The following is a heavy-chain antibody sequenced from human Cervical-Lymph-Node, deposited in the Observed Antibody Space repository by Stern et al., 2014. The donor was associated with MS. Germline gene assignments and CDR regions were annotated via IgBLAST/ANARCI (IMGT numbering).Heavy chain of an antibody. CDR1: GFTFSRYG. J-gene: IGHJ4*02. D-gene: IGHD2-8*01. Sequence: VQLVESGGAVVQPGRSLRLSCAASGFTFSRYGMHWVRQAPGTGLEWVTVSSYDVNHKYYEASVKGRFTISRDNSKNTLHLQMNSVTPDDTAIYYCARDYEDTSMLFDHWGQGTLVTVSS. CDR3: ARDYEDTSMLFDH. V-gene: IGHV3-30*03. CDR2: SSYDVNHK.